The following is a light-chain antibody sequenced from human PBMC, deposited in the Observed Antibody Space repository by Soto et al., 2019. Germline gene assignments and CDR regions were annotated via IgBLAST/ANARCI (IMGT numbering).Light chain of an antibody. J-gene: IGKJ1*01. CDR1: RNSDKN. Sequence: DIQMTQSPSSLSASIGDRVTITCRASRNSDKNLNWYQQKPGKAPNLLIYATSALQNGVPSRFSGSGSGTDFTLTVNSLQPEDFAVYFCQPSYRSPWTFGLGTHVEI. CDR3: QPSYRSPWT. CDR2: ATS. V-gene: IGKV1-39*01.